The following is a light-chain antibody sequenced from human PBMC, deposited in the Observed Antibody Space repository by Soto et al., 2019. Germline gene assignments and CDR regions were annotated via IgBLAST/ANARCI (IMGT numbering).Light chain of an antibody. Sequence: QSVLTQPPSVSGAPGQRVTISCTGSSSNIGAGYDVHWYQQRPGTAPRLLISDDINRPSGVPDRFSGSKSGTSASLAITGLQADDEADYYCQSYDTALGGSYVFGSGTKVT. CDR2: DDI. V-gene: IGLV1-40*01. CDR1: SSNIGAGYD. CDR3: QSYDTALGGSYV. J-gene: IGLJ1*01.